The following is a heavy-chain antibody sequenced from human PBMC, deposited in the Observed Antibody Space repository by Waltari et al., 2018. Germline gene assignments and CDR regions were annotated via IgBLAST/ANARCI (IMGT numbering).Heavy chain of an antibody. V-gene: IGHV4-38-2*01. CDR2: IYHSGST. D-gene: IGHD3-22*01. CDR3: ARGELVVITPGAFDI. J-gene: IGHJ3*02. CDR1: GYSISSGYY. Sequence: QVQLQESGPGLVKPSETLSLTCAVSGYSISSGYYWGWIRQPPGKGLEWIGSIYHSGSTYYHPSLKSRVTISVDTSKNQFSLKLSSVTAADTAVYYCARGELVVITPGAFDIWGQGTMVTVSS.